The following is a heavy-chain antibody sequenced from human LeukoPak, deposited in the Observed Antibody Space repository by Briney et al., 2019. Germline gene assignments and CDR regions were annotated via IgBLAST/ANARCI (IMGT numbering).Heavy chain of an antibody. CDR3: TREGVAAVANKNFDY. J-gene: IGHJ4*02. D-gene: IGHD6-13*01. CDR1: GYTFSRYY. V-gene: IGHV1-46*01. Sequence: ASVKVSCKAAGYTFSRYYVHWVRQAPGQGLEWMGGINPGDGTAKYAQKFQGRVTMTRDTSTTTLYMELSGLGSEDTAIYYCTREGVAAVANKNFDYWGQGTLVTVSS. CDR2: INPGDGTA.